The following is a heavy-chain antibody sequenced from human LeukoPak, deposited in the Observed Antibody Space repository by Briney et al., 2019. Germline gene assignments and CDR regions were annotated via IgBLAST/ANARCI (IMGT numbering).Heavy chain of an antibody. CDR3: ARVPFGELSNRFDY. CDR1: GGSFSGYY. V-gene: IGHV4-34*01. J-gene: IGHJ4*02. D-gene: IGHD3-10*01. CDR2: INHSGST. Sequence: ASETLSLTRAVYGGSFSGYYSSWIRQPPGKGLEWIGEINHSGSTNYNPSLKSRVTVSVDTSKNQFSLKLSSVTAADTAVYYCARVPFGELSNRFDYWGQGTLVTVSS.